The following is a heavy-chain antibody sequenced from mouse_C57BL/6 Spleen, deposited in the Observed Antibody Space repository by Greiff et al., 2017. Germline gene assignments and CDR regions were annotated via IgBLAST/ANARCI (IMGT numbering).Heavy chain of an antibody. D-gene: IGHD2-4*01. Sequence: QVQLQQPGAELVKPGASVKLSCKASGYTFTSYWMHWVKQRPGRGLEWIGRIDPNSGGTKDNEKFKSKATLTVDKPSSTAYMQLSSLTSEDSAVYYCARDHYDYDEGGFYYAMDYWGQGTSVTVSS. J-gene: IGHJ4*01. CDR1: GYTFTSYW. CDR3: ARDHYDYDEGGFYYAMDY. V-gene: IGHV1-72*01. CDR2: IDPNSGGT.